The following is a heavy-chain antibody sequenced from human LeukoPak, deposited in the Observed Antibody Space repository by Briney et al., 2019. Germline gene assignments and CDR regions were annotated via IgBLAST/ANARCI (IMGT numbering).Heavy chain of an antibody. CDR1: GFTFDDYA. CDR3: AKDVFDSGYDCYFDY. Sequence: PGRSLRLSCAASGFTFDDYAMHWVRQAPGKGLEWVSGISWNSGSIGYADSVKGRFTISRDNAKNSLYLQMNSPRAEDTALYYCAKDVFDSGYDCYFDYWGQGTLVTVSS. V-gene: IGHV3-9*01. CDR2: ISWNSGSI. J-gene: IGHJ4*02. D-gene: IGHD5-12*01.